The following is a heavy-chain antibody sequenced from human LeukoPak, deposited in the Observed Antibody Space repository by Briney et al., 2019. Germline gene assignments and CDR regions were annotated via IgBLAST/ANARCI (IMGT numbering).Heavy chain of an antibody. CDR2: ISGSGGST. Sequence: GGSLRLSCAASGFTFSSYAMSWVRQAPGKGLEWVSAISGSGGSTYYADSVKGRFTISRDNSKNTLYLQMNSLRAEDTAVYYCAIDLFPRIQLWVYWGQGTLVTVSS. D-gene: IGHD5-18*01. CDR1: GFTFSSYA. V-gene: IGHV3-23*01. CDR3: AIDLFPRIQLWVY. J-gene: IGHJ4*02.